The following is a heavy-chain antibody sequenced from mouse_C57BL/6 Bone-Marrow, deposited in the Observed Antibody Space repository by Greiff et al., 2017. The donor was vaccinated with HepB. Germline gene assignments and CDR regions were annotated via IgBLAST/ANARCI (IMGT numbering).Heavy chain of an antibody. V-gene: IGHV1-15*01. J-gene: IGHJ2*01. Sequence: QVHVKQSGAELVRPGASVTLSCKASGYTFTDYEMHWVKQTPVHGLEWIGAIDPETGGTAYNQKFKGKAILTADKSSSTAYMELRSLTSEDSAVYYCTDYYGTYFDYWGQGTTLTVSS. CDR1: GYTFTDYE. D-gene: IGHD1-1*01. CDR3: TDYYGTYFDY. CDR2: IDPETGGT.